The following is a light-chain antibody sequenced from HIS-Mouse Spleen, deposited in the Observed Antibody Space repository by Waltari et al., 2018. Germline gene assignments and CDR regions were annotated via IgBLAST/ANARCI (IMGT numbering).Light chain of an antibody. V-gene: IGLV6-57*04. J-gene: IGLJ3*02. CDR2: ADN. CDR3: QSYDSSNQGV. CDR1: SGSIASNY. Sequence: NFMLTQPHSVSESPGKTVTISCTRGSGSIASNYVQWYQQRPGSAPTTVIYADNQRPSGLPDRFSGSIDSPSNSASLAISGLKTEDEADYYCQSYDSSNQGVFGGGTKLTVL.